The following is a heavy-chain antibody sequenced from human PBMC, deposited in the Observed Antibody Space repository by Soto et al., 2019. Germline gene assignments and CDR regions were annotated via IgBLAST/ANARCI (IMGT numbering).Heavy chain of an antibody. J-gene: IGHJ5*02. Sequence: QLQLQESGSGLVKPSQTLSLTCAVSGGSISSGGYSWSWIRQPPGKGLEWIGDIYHSGSTYYNPSLKSRVTISVDSSKKLCSLKLSSVTAADTAVYYCARASGYCSGGSCPVGWFDPWGQGTLVTVSS. CDR2: IYHSGST. D-gene: IGHD2-15*01. V-gene: IGHV4-30-2*01. CDR1: GGSISSGGYS. CDR3: ARASGYCSGGSCPVGWFDP.